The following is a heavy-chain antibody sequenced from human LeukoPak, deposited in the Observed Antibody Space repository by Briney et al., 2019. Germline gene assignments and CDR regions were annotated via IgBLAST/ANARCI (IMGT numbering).Heavy chain of an antibody. V-gene: IGHV3-23*01. J-gene: IGHJ4*02. CDR1: GFTFSSYA. CDR2: ISGSGGST. CDR3: AKFTTVTTDKLRCNYFDY. Sequence: PGGSLRLSCAASGFTFSSYATSWVRQALGKGLEWVSAISGSGGSTYYADSVKGRFTISRDNSKNTLYLQMNSLRAEDTAVYYCAKFTTVTTDKLRCNYFDYWGQGTLVTVSS. D-gene: IGHD4-17*01.